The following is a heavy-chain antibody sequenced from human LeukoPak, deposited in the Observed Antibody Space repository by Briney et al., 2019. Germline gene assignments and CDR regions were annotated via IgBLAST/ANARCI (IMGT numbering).Heavy chain of an antibody. CDR2: ITWNSGSI. V-gene: IGHV3-9*01. D-gene: IGHD2-15*01. J-gene: IGHJ4*02. CDR1: GFTFDDYA. Sequence: PGGSLRLSCAASGFTFDDYAMHWVRQAPGKGLEWVSGITWNSGSIGYADSVKGRFTISRDNDENSLYLQMNSLRAEDTALYYCAKAKVVVAATPLFDYWGQGTLVTVSS. CDR3: AKAKVVVAATPLFDY.